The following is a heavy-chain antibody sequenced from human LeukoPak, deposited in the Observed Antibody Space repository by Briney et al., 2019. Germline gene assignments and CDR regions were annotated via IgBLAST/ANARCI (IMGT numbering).Heavy chain of an antibody. CDR2: IYYSGST. D-gene: IGHD3-22*01. V-gene: IGHV4-31*03. Sequence: SETLSLTCTVSGGSISSGGYYWSWIRQHPGKGLEWIGYIYYSGSTYYNPSLKSRVTISVDTSKNQFSLKLSSVTAADTAVYYCARERAEYYYDSSGYSEAFDIWGQGTMVTVSS. CDR1: GGSISSGGYY. CDR3: ARERAEYYYDSSGYSEAFDI. J-gene: IGHJ3*02.